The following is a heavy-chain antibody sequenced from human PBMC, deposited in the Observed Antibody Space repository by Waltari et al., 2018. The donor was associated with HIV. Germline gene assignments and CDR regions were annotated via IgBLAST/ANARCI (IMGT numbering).Heavy chain of an antibody. V-gene: IGHV4-61*02. CDR2: LHTRGSA. J-gene: IGHJ6*02. CDR1: GGSINSGRYY. CDR3: SRTSTGSDYYYQVDV. D-gene: IGHD2-21*02. Sequence: QVKLQESGPGLVKTSQTLSLTCTVSGGSINSGRYYWNWIRQPAGRGLEWIGRLHTRGSANDCPSLRSLGTMTADTSKNQFSLRLTSVTASDTDIYYCSRTSTGSDYYYQVDVWGQGTTVTVS.